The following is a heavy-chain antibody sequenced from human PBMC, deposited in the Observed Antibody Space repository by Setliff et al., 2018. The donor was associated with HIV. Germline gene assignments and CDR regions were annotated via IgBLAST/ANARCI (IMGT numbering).Heavy chain of an antibody. CDR2: IYTSGST. Sequence: PSETLSLTCTVSGGSISSYYWSWIRQPAGKGLEWIGRIYTSGSTNYNPSLKSRVTMSVDTSKNKFSLKLSSVTAADTAVYYCAREYSSSWATRYYYYMDVWGKGTTVTVSS. CDR1: GGSISSYY. V-gene: IGHV4-4*07. D-gene: IGHD6-13*01. CDR3: AREYSSSWATRYYYYMDV. J-gene: IGHJ6*03.